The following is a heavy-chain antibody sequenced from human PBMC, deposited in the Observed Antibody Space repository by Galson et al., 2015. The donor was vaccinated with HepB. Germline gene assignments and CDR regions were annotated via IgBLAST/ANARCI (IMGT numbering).Heavy chain of an antibody. CDR2: IYSGGST. CDR3: ARYSSGWYFDY. J-gene: IGHJ4*02. CDR1: GFTVSSNY. Sequence: SLRLSCAASGFTVSSNYTSWVRQAPGKGLEWVSVIYSGGSTYYADSVKGRFTISRDNSKNTLYLQMNSLRAEDTAVYYCARYSSGWYFDYWGQGTLVTVSS. D-gene: IGHD6-19*01. V-gene: IGHV3-66*01.